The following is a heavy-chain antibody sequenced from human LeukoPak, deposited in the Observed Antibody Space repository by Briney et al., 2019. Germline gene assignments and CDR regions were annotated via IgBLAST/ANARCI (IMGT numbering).Heavy chain of an antibody. CDR2: ISYDGSNK. J-gene: IGHJ4*02. CDR1: GFTFSSYG. D-gene: IGHD4-17*01. CDR3: ALASSTVTTDY. V-gene: IGHV3-30*03. Sequence: GWSLRLSCAASGFTFSSYGMHWVRQAPGKGLEWVAVISYDGSNKYYADSVKGRFTISRDNSKNTLYLQMNSLRAEDTAVYYCALASSTVTTDYWGQGTLVTVSS.